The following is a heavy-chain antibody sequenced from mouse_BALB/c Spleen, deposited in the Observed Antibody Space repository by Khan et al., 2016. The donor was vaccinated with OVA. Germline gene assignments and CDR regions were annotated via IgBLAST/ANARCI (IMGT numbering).Heavy chain of an antibody. V-gene: IGHV1S41*01. Sequence: DLVKPGASVKLSCKASGYTFTSYWINWIKQRPGQGLECIGRIAPGSGSTYYNEMFKGKATLTVDTSSSTADIQLSSLSSEDSAVYFCERSNYYGSSLYAMDYWGQGTSVTVSS. CDR1: GYTFTSYW. D-gene: IGHD1-1*01. CDR2: IAPGSGST. CDR3: ERSNYYGSSLYAMDY. J-gene: IGHJ4*01.